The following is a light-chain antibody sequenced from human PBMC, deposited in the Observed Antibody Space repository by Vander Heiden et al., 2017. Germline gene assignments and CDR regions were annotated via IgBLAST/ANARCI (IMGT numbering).Light chain of an antibody. J-gene: IGLJ1*01. CDR3: QAWDSSTHNYV. V-gene: IGLV3-1*01. CDR1: KLGDKY. Sequence: SSALTQPPSVSVSPGQTASITCSGDKLGDKYACWYQQKPGQSPVLVIYQDSKRPSGIPERFSGSNSGNTATLTISGTQAMDEADYYCQAWDSSTHNYVFGTGTKVTVL. CDR2: QDS.